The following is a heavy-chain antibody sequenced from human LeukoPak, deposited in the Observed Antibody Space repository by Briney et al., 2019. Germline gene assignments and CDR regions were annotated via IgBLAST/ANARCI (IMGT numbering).Heavy chain of an antibody. CDR1: GFTFSSYE. Sequence: GGSLRLSCAASGFTFSSYEMNWVRQAPGKGLEWVSYISSSGSTIYYADSVKGRFTISRDNAKNSLYLQMNSLRAEDTAVYYCAKDRGYDILTGLAAWGQGTLVTVSS. CDR2: ISSSGSTI. V-gene: IGHV3-48*03. D-gene: IGHD3-9*01. CDR3: AKDRGYDILTGLAA. J-gene: IGHJ5*02.